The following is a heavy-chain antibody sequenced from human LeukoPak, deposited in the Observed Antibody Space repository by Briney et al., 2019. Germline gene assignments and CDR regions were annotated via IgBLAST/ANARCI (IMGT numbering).Heavy chain of an antibody. D-gene: IGHD3-22*01. V-gene: IGHV1-46*01. J-gene: IGHJ3*02. CDR3: ARAKYYDSSGYYLGDAFDI. CDR2: ITPSGGST. Sequence: ASVRVSCKASGYTFTSYYMHWVRQAPGHGLEWMGIITPSGGSTSYAQKFQGRVTMTRDTSTSTVYMELSSLRSEDTAVYYCARAKYYDSSGYYLGDAFDIWGQGTMVTVSS. CDR1: GYTFTSYY.